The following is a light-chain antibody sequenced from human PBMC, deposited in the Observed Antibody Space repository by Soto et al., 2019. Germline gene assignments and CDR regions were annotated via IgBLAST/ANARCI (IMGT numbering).Light chain of an antibody. CDR3: QHYYNLPYS. Sequence: DIQMTQSPSSLSASVGDRVTITCQASQEISNYLNWYQQKPGKAPKLLIYDASNLETGVPSRFSGSGTGTDFTFTISIMQPEDMATYYDQHYYNLPYSFGHGTKLEIK. CDR1: QEISNY. J-gene: IGKJ2*01. V-gene: IGKV1-33*01. CDR2: DAS.